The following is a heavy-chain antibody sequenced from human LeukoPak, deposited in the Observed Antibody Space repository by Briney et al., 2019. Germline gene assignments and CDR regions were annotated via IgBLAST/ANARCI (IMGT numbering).Heavy chain of an antibody. V-gene: IGHV4-34*01. CDR2: INHSGST. CDR1: GGSFSGYY. CDR3: ARDRYGDYWFDP. Sequence: SETLSLTCAVYGGSFSGYYWSWIRQPPGKGLEWIGEINHSGSTNYNPSLKSRVTISVDTSKNQFSLKLSSVTAADTAVYYCARDRYGDYWFDPWGQGTLVTVSS. D-gene: IGHD4-17*01. J-gene: IGHJ5*02.